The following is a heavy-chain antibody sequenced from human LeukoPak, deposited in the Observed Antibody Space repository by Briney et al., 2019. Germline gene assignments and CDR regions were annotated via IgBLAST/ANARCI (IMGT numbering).Heavy chain of an antibody. D-gene: IGHD6-13*01. J-gene: IGHJ4*02. CDR2: IIGSGSST. Sequence: PGGSLRLSCAASGFTFSSYAMSWVRQAPGKGLEWVSAIIGSGSSTYYADSVKGRFTISRDNPKNTLFLQMNSLRAEDTAVYYCAKDRAQQLVLDFWGQGTLVTVSS. CDR1: GFTFSSYA. V-gene: IGHV3-23*01. CDR3: AKDRAQQLVLDF.